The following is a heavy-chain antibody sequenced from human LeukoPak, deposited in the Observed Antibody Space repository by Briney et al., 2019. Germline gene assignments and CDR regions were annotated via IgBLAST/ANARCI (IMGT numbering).Heavy chain of an antibody. CDR1: GFTFSDYY. J-gene: IGHJ6*02. CDR2: ISSSGRTI. D-gene: IGHD3-10*01. V-gene: IGHV3-11*01. CDR3: ARFTPDSIMVRGVITDRYYYGMDV. Sequence: GGSLRLSCAASGFTFSDYYMSWIRQAPGKGLEWGSYISSSGRTIYYADSVKGRFTISRDNAKNSLYLQMNSLRAEDTAVYYCARFTPDSIMVRGVITDRYYYGMDVWGQGTTVTVSS.